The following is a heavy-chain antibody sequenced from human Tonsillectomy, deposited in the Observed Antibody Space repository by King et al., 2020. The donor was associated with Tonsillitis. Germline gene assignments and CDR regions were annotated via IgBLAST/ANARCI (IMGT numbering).Heavy chain of an antibody. J-gene: IGHJ3*02. Sequence: VQLQESGPGLVKPSETLSLTCTVSGGSIRSYYWTWIRQAPGKRLEWIGYISYTGSTTYNPSLNSRVTISLDTSKNQFSRKLTSLTAAATAPYYCAREYKNSTGWTVHATFDIWGQGKQVTVSS. D-gene: IGHD2-8*02. V-gene: IGHV4-59*01. CDR1: GGSIRSYY. CDR3: AREYKNSTGWTVHATFDI. CDR2: ISYTGST.